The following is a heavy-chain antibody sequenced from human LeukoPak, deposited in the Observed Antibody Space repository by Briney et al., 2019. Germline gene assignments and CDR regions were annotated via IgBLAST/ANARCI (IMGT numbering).Heavy chain of an antibody. CDR2: IYTSGST. CDR1: GGSLSSCF. V-gene: IGHV4-4*09. J-gene: IGHJ4*02. D-gene: IGHD3-10*01. CDR3: ARHVPGGVRGVIDY. Sequence: SETLSLTCTVSGGSLSSCFWSWIRQPPGTGLEWIGYIYTSGSTNYNPSLKSRVTISVDTSKNQFSLKLSSVTAADTAVYYCARHVPGGVRGVIDYWGQGTLVTVSS.